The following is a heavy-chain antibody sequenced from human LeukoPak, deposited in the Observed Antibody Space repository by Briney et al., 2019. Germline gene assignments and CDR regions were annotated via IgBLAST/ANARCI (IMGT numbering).Heavy chain of an antibody. CDR1: GYTFTGYY. CDR3: ARRPISWFDP. Sequence: ASVKVSCKASGYTFTGYYMHWVRQAPGQGLEWMGWINPNSGGTNYAQKFQGRVTISVDTSKNQFSLELSSVTAADTAVYYCARRPISWFDPWGQGTLVTVSS. J-gene: IGHJ5*02. D-gene: IGHD3-3*01. V-gene: IGHV1-2*02. CDR2: INPNSGGT.